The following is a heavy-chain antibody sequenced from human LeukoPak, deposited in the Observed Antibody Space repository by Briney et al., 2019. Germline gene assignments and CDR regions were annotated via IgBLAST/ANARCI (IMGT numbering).Heavy chain of an antibody. CDR3: ARHNLYDSSGYYPDY. Sequence: GASLRISCKGSGYSFTSFWISWVRQMPGKGLEWIGRIDPSDSYTNYSPSFQGHVTISADKSITTAYLQWSSLKASDTAMYYCARHNLYDSSGYYPDYWGQGTLVTVSS. CDR1: GYSFTSFW. V-gene: IGHV5-10-1*01. D-gene: IGHD3-22*01. CDR2: IDPSDSYT. J-gene: IGHJ4*02.